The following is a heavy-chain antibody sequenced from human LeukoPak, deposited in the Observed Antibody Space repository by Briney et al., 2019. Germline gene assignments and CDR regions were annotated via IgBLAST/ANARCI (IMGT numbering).Heavy chain of an antibody. V-gene: IGHV3-21*01. D-gene: IGHD2-2*01. Sequence: GGSLRLSCAASGFTVSSNYMSWVRQAPGKGLEWVSSISSSSSYIYYADSVKGRFTISRDNAKNSLYLQMNSLRAEDTAVYYCAREGLSSDGSLDYWGQGTLVTVSS. J-gene: IGHJ4*02. CDR1: GFTVSSNY. CDR2: ISSSSSYI. CDR3: AREGLSSDGSLDY.